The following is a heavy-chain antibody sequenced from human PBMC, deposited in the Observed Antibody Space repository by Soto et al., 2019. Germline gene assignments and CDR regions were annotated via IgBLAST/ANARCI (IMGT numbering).Heavy chain of an antibody. Sequence: GASVKVSCKASGYIFTNNDVSWVRQATGQGLEWMGWMNPGSGDTGYAQKFQGRVTMTRNISIATAYMELSSLRADDTAIYYCARMASFGSLNWFGPWGQGTLVTVSS. J-gene: IGHJ5*02. CDR3: ARMASFGSLNWFGP. D-gene: IGHD5-18*01. V-gene: IGHV1-8*01. CDR2: MNPGSGDT. CDR1: GYIFTNND.